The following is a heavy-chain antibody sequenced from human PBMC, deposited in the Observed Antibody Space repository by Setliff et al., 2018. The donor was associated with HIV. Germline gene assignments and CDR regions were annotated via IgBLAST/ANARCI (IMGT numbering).Heavy chain of an antibody. V-gene: IGHV3-23*01. CDR1: GFTFNHYA. D-gene: IGHD2-21*02. J-gene: IGHJ4*02. Sequence: PGGSLRLSCAASGFTFNHYAMSWVRQAPGKGLEWVSGLSGSGGSIRYADSVRGRFTISRDNSKNTLYLQMDSLRAEDTAVYYCAKGGDSHYWGQGTLVTVSS. CDR3: AKGGDSHY. CDR2: LSGSGGSI.